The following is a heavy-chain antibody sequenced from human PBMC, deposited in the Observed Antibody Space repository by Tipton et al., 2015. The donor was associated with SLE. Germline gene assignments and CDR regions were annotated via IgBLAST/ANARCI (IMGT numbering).Heavy chain of an antibody. V-gene: IGHV3-23*01. Sequence: SLRLSCSASGFTFSTYAMTWVRQAPGKGLEWVSSISSDGSVTYYADSVKGRFTISRDNFENTLNLQMNSLRAQDTAVYYCTRSRRDGYSDSWGQGALVTVSS. CDR3: TRSRRDGYSDS. D-gene: IGHD5-24*01. J-gene: IGHJ4*02. CDR1: GFTFSTYA. CDR2: ISSDGSVT.